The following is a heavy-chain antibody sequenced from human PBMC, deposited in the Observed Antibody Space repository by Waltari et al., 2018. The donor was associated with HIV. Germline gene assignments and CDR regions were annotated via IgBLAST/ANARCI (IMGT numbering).Heavy chain of an antibody. CDR1: GFTFSSYA. V-gene: IGHV3-23*01. CDR2: ISDSGGST. Sequence: EVQLLESGGGLVQPGGSLRLSCAASGFTFSSYAMSWVRQAPGKGLEWVSAISDSGGSTYYADSVKGRFTLASDTSKNIVYLQMNSLRVEDTAVYYCARGLSGPGIFMPYFDTWGHGTLVTVSP. J-gene: IGHJ4*01. CDR3: ARGLSGPGIFMPYFDT. D-gene: IGHD3-22*01.